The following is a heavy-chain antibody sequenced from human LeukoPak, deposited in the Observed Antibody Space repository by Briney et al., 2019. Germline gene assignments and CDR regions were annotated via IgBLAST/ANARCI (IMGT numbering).Heavy chain of an antibody. CDR3: ARLRAGDYFDY. V-gene: IGHV3-48*01. Sequence: PGGSLRLSCAASGFTLSSYIMNWVRQAPGKGLEWVSYISSSSSTIYYADSVKGRFTISRDNAKNSLYLQMNSLRAEDTAVYYCARLRAGDYFDYWGQGTLVTVSS. CDR1: GFTLSSYI. CDR2: ISSSSSTI. D-gene: IGHD6-19*01. J-gene: IGHJ4*02.